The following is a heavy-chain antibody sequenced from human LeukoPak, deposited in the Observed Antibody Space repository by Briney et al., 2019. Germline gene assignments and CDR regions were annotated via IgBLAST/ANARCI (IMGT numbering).Heavy chain of an antibody. Sequence: GGSLTLSCAASGFTFSSYAMSWVRQAPGKGLEWVANIKEDGSQKYYMDSVKGRFTISRDNAKSSLFLQMNNLRVEDTAVYYCTRDQTWGQGTLVTVSS. V-gene: IGHV3-7*01. CDR3: TRDQT. J-gene: IGHJ4*02. CDR2: IKEDGSQK. CDR1: GFTFSSYA.